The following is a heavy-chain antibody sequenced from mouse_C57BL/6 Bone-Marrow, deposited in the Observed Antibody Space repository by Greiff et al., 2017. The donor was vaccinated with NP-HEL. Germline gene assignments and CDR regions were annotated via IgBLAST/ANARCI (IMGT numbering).Heavy chain of an antibody. D-gene: IGHD1-1*01. V-gene: IGHV1-52*01. J-gene: IGHJ3*01. Sequence: QVQLQQPGAELVRPGSSVKLSCKASGYTFTSYWMHWVKQRPIQGLEWIGNIDPSDSETHYNQKFKDKATLTVDKSSSTAYMQLSSLTAEDSAVYYCATHYYGTACFAYWGQGTLVTVSA. CDR1: GYTFTSYW. CDR2: IDPSDSET. CDR3: ATHYYGTACFAY.